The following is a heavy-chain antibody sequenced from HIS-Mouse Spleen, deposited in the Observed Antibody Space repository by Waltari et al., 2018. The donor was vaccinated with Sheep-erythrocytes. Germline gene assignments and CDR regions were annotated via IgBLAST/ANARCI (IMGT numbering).Heavy chain of an antibody. CDR3: ARVSVAARVDY. CDR1: GGSISSSSYY. D-gene: IGHD6-6*01. V-gene: IGHV4-39*07. Sequence: QLQLQESGPGLVKPSETLSLTCTVSGGSISSSSYYWGWIRQPPGKGLEWIGSIYYSGRTYYNPSLKSRVTISVDTSKNQFSLKLSSVTAADTAVYYCARVSVAARVDYWGQGTLVTVSS. J-gene: IGHJ4*02. CDR2: IYYSGRT.